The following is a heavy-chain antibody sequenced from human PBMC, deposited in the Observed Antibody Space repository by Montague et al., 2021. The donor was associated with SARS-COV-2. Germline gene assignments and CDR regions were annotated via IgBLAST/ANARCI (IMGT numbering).Heavy chain of an antibody. CDR1: GFTFSNYW. J-gene: IGHJ5*02. D-gene: IGHD6-19*01. CDR2: TNSDGRST. CDR3: VREVGMVVARTLGRLDP. V-gene: IGHV3-74*01. Sequence: SLRLSCAVSGFTFSNYWMHWVRQAPGKGLEWVSRTNSDGRSTTYADSVKGRFTISRDNAKSTLFLLINNLRGEDTAVYYCVREVGMVVARTLGRLDPWGQGTLVTVSS.